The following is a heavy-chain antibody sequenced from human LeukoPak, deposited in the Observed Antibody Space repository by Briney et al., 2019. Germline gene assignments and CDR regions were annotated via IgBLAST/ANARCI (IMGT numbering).Heavy chain of an antibody. CDR3: AREFDGDYGSSTDY. J-gene: IGHJ4*02. D-gene: IGHD4-17*01. Sequence: GGSLRLSCAASGFTFSSYAMHWVRQAPGKGLEWVAVISYDGSNKYYADSVKGRFTISRDNSKNTLCLQMNSLRAEDTAVYYCAREFDGDYGSSTDYWAQEPLATVPS. CDR2: ISYDGSNK. CDR1: GFTFSSYA. V-gene: IGHV3-30-3*01.